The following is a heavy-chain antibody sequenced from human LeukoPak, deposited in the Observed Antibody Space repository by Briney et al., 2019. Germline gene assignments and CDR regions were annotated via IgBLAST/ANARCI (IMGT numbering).Heavy chain of an antibody. CDR2: IRGSGGST. CDR1: VFIFRRYA. CDR3: EKDSLPCNGGSCYPRRSYNWFDP. D-gene: IGHD2-15*01. J-gene: IGHJ5*02. V-gene: IGHV3-23*01. Sequence: GVSLRLSCAASVFIFRRYAMSWVRGAPGKGLEWVSAIRGSGGSTYYADSVGGRFAISRDNSKNTLYLQVNSQSAEHKAVYDYEKDSLPCNGGSCYPRRSYNWFDPWGQGTLVTVSS.